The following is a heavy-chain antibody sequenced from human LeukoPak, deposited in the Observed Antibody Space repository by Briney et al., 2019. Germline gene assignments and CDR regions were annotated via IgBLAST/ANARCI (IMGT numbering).Heavy chain of an antibody. Sequence: SETLSLTCTVSGGSIRSSSYYWGWIRQPPGKGLEWIGSIYYSGSTYNNPTLKSRVTISVDTSKSQFSLKLSSVTAADTAMYYCASLPRYCSGGTCRDTFDIWGQGTMVTVSS. CDR3: ASLPRYCSGGTCRDTFDI. D-gene: IGHD2-15*01. CDR2: IYYSGST. J-gene: IGHJ3*02. CDR1: GGSIRSSSYY. V-gene: IGHV4-39*01.